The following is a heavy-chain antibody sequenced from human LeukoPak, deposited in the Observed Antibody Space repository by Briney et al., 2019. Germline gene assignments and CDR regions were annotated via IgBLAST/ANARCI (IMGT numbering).Heavy chain of an antibody. V-gene: IGHV3-48*03. D-gene: IGHD6-19*01. Sequence: GGSLRLSCAASGFTFSSYEMNWVRQAPGKGLEWVSYISSSGSTIYYADSVKGRFTISRDNAKNSLYLQMNSLRAEDTAVYYCAKIRDSALYTVAGTGSIDYWGQGTLVTVSS. CDR1: GFTFSSYE. CDR2: ISSSGSTI. J-gene: IGHJ4*02. CDR3: AKIRDSALYTVAGTGSIDY.